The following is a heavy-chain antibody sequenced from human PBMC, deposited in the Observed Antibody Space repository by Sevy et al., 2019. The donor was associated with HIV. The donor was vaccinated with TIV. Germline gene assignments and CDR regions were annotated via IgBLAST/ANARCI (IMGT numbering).Heavy chain of an antibody. CDR2: IKQDMSEK. J-gene: IGHJ4*02. CDR1: GFTFSSYC. CDR3: ARAQQVTMLVVIGGLYFDF. Sequence: GGSLRLSCAASGFTFSSYCMTWVRQAPGKGLEWVANIKQDMSEKYYADSVKGRFTISRDNARNSLYLQMESLRAEDTAVYYCARAQQVTMLVVIGGLYFDFGGQGTLVTVSS. V-gene: IGHV3-7*01. D-gene: IGHD3-22*01.